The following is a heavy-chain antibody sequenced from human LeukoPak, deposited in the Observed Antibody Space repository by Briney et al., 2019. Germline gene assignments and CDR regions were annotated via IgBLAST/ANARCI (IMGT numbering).Heavy chain of an antibody. D-gene: IGHD3-10*01. J-gene: IGHJ4*02. CDR2: FYPGDSDT. V-gene: IGHV5-51*01. CDR3: ARRAMVRGVLYYFDY. Sequence: GESLKISCKGSGYSFTSYWIGWVRQMPGKGLGWMGIFYPGDSDTRYSPSFQGQVTISADKSISTAYLQWSSLKASDTAMYYCARRAMVRGVLYYFDYWGQGTLVTVSS. CDR1: GYSFTSYW.